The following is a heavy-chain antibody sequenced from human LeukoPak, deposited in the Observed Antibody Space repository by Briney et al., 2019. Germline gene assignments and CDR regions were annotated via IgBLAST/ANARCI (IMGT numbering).Heavy chain of an antibody. D-gene: IGHD6-19*01. Sequence: GWSLRLSCAASGFTFSSYSMNWVRQAPGKGLEWVSYIDSSSSTIYYADSVKGRFTVSRDNAKNSLYLQMNSLRDEDTAIYYCTRYQYSSGRDFDYWGQGTLVTVSS. CDR2: IDSSSSTI. CDR1: GFTFSSYS. V-gene: IGHV3-48*02. J-gene: IGHJ4*02. CDR3: TRYQYSSGRDFDY.